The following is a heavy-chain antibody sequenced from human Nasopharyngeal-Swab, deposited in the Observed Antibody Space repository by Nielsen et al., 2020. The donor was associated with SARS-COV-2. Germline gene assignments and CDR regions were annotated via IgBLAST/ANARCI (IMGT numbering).Heavy chain of an antibody. CDR1: GFTFSNAC. CDR2: IKSKTDGGTT. CDR3: ARAPRWLLPAHNWFDP. V-gene: IGHV3-15*01. Sequence: GGSLRLSCAASGFTFSNACMSWVRQAPGKGLEWVGRIKSKTDGGTTDYAAPVKGRFTISRDDSKNTLYLQMNSLRAEDTAVYYCARAPRWLLPAHNWFDPWGQGTLVTVSS. J-gene: IGHJ5*02. D-gene: IGHD3-22*01.